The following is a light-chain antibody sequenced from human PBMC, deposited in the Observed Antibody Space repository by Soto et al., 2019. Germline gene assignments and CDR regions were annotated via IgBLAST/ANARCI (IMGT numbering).Light chain of an antibody. CDR3: QQYYDWPPWT. V-gene: IGKV3-15*01. CDR1: QSVTTK. CDR2: SAS. Sequence: ETVLTQDPVTLRLVAGESRTLCSPASQSVTTKLAWYQQKPGQAPRLLIYSASTRATGIPARFSGSGSGTEFTLTISGLQSEDFAVYFCQQYYDWPPWTFGQGTKVDIK. J-gene: IGKJ1*01.